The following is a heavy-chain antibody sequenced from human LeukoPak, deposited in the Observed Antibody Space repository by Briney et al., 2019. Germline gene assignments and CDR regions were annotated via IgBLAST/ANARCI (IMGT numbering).Heavy chain of an antibody. CDR1: GGSISSYY. V-gene: IGHV4-59*01. CDR3: ARDNTAVAFDY. CDR2: IYYSGST. Sequence: SETLSLTCTVSGGSISSYYWSWIRQPPGKGLEWIGYIYYSGSTNYNPSLKSRVTISVDTSKNQFPLKLSSVTAADTAVYYCARDNTAVAFDYWGQGTLVTVSS. J-gene: IGHJ4*02. D-gene: IGHD6-19*01.